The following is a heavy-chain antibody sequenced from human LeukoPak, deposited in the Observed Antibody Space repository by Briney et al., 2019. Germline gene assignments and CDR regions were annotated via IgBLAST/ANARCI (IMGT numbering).Heavy chain of an antibody. Sequence: KTSQTLSLTCTVSGGSISSGSYYWSWIRQPAGKGLEWIGRIYTSGSTNYNPSLKSRVTISVDTSKNQFTLKLSSVTAADTAVYYCARQQWEQQGPAYYFNGLDVWGPGTTVIVSS. CDR2: IYTSGST. CDR1: GGSISSGSYY. D-gene: IGHD1/OR15-1a*01. J-gene: IGHJ6*02. V-gene: IGHV4-61*02. CDR3: ARQQWEQQGPAYYFNGLDV.